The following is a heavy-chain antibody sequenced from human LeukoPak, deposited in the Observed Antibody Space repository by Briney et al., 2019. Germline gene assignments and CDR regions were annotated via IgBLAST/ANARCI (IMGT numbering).Heavy chain of an antibody. V-gene: IGHV4-61*02. CDR3: AREGYSYGKNWFDP. CDR2: IYTSGST. CDR1: GGSISSGSYY. D-gene: IGHD5-18*01. J-gene: IGHJ5*02. Sequence: SQTLSLTCTVSGGSISSGSYYWSWIRQPAGKGLEWIGRIYTSGSTNYNPSLKSRVTISVDTSKNQFSLKLSSVTAADTAVYYCAREGYSYGKNWFDPWGQGTLVTVSS.